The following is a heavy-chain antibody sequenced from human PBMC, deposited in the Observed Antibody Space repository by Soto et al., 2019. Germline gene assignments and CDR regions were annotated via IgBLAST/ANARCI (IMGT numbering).Heavy chain of an antibody. CDR3: ARGGGDYYGSGTLVGYYYGMDV. CDR1: GGTFSSYA. D-gene: IGHD3-10*01. V-gene: IGHV1-69*01. J-gene: IGHJ6*02. Sequence: QVQLVQSGAEVKKPGSSVKVSCKASGGTFSSYAISWVRQAPGQGLEWMGGIIPIFGTANYAQKFQGRVTITADETTSTAYMEPSSLRSEDTAVYYCARGGGDYYGSGTLVGYYYGMDVWGQGTTVTVSS. CDR2: IIPIFGTA.